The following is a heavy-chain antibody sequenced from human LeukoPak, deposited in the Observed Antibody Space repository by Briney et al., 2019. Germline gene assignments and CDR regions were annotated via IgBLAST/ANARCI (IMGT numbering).Heavy chain of an antibody. J-gene: IGHJ4*02. CDR1: GFTFDDYV. CDR3: ASGIVGATFPSLFEY. D-gene: IGHD1-26*01. V-gene: IGHV3-9*01. Sequence: GGSLRLSCAASGFTFDDYVMHWVRQAPEGGLEWVSGIIWKRGSIHYADSVKVLFTISRDNAKNSVYLQVNSLRDDDTDLYYCASGIVGATFPSLFEYWGQGPVVTVSS. CDR2: IIWKRGSI.